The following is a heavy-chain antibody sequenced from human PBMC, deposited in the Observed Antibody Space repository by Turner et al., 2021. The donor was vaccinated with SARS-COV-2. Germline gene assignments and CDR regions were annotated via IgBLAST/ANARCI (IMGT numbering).Heavy chain of an antibody. CDR2: IYYRGST. V-gene: IGHV4-59*01. CDR3: ARELTNNWFDP. CDR1: GASISSYY. D-gene: IGHD3-10*01. J-gene: IGHJ5*02. Sequence: QVLLQASGPGLVKPSETLSLTCTVSGASISSYYWAWIRQPPGKRLEWIGYIYYRGSTNYNPSLKSRVTNSVDTSKNQFSLKLTSVTAADTAVYFCARELTNNWFDPWGQGTLVTVSS.